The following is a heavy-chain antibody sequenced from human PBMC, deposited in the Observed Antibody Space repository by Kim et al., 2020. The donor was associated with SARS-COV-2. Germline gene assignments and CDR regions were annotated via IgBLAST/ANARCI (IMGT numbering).Heavy chain of an antibody. V-gene: IGHV3-53*01. CDR3: ARGSSIAARLGGGFDY. D-gene: IGHD6-6*01. Sequence: GGSLRLSCAASGFTVSSNYMSWVRQAPGKGLEWVPVIYSGGSTYYADSVKGRFTISRDNSKNTLYLQMNSLRAEDTAVYYCARGSSIAARLGGGFDYWGQGTLVTVSS. J-gene: IGHJ4*02. CDR2: IYSGGST. CDR1: GFTVSSNY.